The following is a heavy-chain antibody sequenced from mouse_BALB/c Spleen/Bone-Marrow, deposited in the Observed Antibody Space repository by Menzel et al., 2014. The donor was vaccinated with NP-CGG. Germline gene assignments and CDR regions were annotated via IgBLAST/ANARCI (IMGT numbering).Heavy chain of an antibody. CDR2: IDPANGNT. CDR3: ATMSTDWYFDV. CDR1: GFNIKDTY. V-gene: IGHV14-3*02. J-gene: IGHJ1*01. Sequence: VQLQQSGAELVKPGASVKLSCTASGFNIKDTYMHWVKQRPEQGLEWIGRIDPANGNTKYDPKFQGKATITADTSSNTAYLQLSSLTSEDTAVYYCATMSTDWYFDVWGAGTTVTVSS. D-gene: IGHD2-4*01.